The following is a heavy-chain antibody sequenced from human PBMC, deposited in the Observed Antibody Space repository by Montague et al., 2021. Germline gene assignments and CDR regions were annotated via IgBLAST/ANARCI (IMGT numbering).Heavy chain of an antibody. Sequence: PLRLSCAASGFTFRSYSMNWVRQAPGKGLEWVSPISSSSSYIYYTDSVKGRFTISRDNAKNSLYLQMNSLRAEDTAVYYCARDYYGSGRGKDYFDYWGQGTLVTVSS. J-gene: IGHJ4*02. CDR3: ARDYYGSGRGKDYFDY. D-gene: IGHD3-10*01. V-gene: IGHV3-21*01. CDR2: ISSSSSYI. CDR1: GFTFRSYS.